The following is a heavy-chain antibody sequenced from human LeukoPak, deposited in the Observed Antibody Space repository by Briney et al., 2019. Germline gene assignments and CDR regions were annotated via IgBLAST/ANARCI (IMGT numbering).Heavy chain of an antibody. V-gene: IGHV3-23*01. CDR3: SKCAYRQLVPIDH. J-gene: IGHJ4*02. Sequence: GGSLRLSCAASGFTFSSYAMSWVRQAPGKGLEWVSAISGSGGSTYYADSVKGRFTITRDNSKNTLYLQMNSLRAADTAVYYCSKCAYRQLVPIDHWCQGTLVTVTS. CDR2: ISGSGGST. D-gene: IGHD6-13*01. CDR1: GFTFSSYA.